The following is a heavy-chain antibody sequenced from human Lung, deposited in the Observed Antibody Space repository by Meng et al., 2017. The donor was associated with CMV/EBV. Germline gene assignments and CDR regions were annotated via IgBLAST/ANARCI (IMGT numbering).Heavy chain of an antibody. CDR1: GITVSGYW. V-gene: IGHV3-74*01. D-gene: IGHD3-3*01. J-gene: IGHJ6*02. CDR3: ARASTYDFWSGYSFSDFYGMDV. CDR2: INSDGTNT. Sequence: GGSLRLSCAASGITVSGYWMHWVRQVPGKGLVWVSRINSDGTNTNYAESVKGRFTISRDNAKNTLYLQMNSLRADDSALYYCARASTYDFWSGYSFSDFYGMDVWGQGTTVTVSS.